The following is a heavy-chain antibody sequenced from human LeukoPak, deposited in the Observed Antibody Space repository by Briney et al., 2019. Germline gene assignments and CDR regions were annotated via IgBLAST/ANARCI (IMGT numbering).Heavy chain of an antibody. J-gene: IGHJ5*02. V-gene: IGHV4-59*01. CDR1: GGSISSYY. CDR3: ARVYYDFNWFDP. Sequence: SETLSLTCTVSGGSISSYYWSWIRQPPGKGLEWIGYIYYSGSTNYNPSPKSRVTISVDTSKNQFSLKLSSVTAADTAVYYCARVYYDFNWFDPWGQGTLVTVSS. D-gene: IGHD3-3*01. CDR2: IYYSGST.